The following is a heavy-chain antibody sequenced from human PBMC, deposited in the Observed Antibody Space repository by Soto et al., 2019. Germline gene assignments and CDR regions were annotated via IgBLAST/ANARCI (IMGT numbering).Heavy chain of an antibody. CDR3: ASDCCAEKHLGS. CDR1: GITVSHSY. D-gene: IGHD2-21*01. Sequence: EVQLVETGGGLIQPGGSLRLSCVVSGITVSHSYMSWVRQAPGKGLEWVSVVFPGGVTYYANSVRGRFAISRDTSENTLYLQMDSLRAEDTGVYYCASDCCAEKHLGSWGQGTLVTVSS. CDR2: VFPGGVT. J-gene: IGHJ4*02. V-gene: IGHV3-53*02.